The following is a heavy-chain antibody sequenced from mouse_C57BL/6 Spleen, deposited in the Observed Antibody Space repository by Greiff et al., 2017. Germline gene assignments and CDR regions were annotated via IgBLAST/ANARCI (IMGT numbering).Heavy chain of an antibody. J-gene: IGHJ2*01. D-gene: IGHD2-3*01. Sequence: QVQLQQPGAELVMPGASVKMSCKASGYTFTSYWIHWVKQRPGQGLEWIGEFHPCNGYTNYNQKFKGKATLTVDKSSSTAYMQLSRLTSDDSACDYCASSRWEDYFDYWGQGTTLTVSS. CDR2: FHPCNGYT. CDR3: ASSRWEDYFDY. CDR1: GYTFTSYW. V-gene: IGHV1-69*01.